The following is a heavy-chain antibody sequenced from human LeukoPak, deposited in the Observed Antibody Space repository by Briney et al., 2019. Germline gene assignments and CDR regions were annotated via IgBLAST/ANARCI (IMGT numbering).Heavy chain of an antibody. D-gene: IGHD3-3*01. Sequence: GGSLRLSCAASGFTFSTYGMHWVRQAPGKGLEWVAFIRYDGSNKYYADSVKGRFIISRDNSKNTLYLQMNSLRAEDTAVYYCAKDQGDFWSGYYYFDYWGQGTLVTVSS. V-gene: IGHV3-30*02. CDR3: AKDQGDFWSGYYYFDY. J-gene: IGHJ4*02. CDR2: IRYDGSNK. CDR1: GFTFSTYG.